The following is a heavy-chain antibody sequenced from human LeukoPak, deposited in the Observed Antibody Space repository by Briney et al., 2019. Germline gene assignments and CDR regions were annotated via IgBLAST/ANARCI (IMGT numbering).Heavy chain of an antibody. D-gene: IGHD6-6*01. CDR3: ARLESSSPLIQDDDY. CDR2: IYYSGST. CDR1: GGSISSYY. J-gene: IGHJ4*02. V-gene: IGHV4-59*12. Sequence: TASETLSLTCTVSGGSISSYYWSWIRQPPGKGLEWIGYIYYSGSTNYNPSLKSRVTISVDTSKNQFSLKLSSVTAADTAVYYCARLESSSPLIQDDDYWGQGTLVTVSS.